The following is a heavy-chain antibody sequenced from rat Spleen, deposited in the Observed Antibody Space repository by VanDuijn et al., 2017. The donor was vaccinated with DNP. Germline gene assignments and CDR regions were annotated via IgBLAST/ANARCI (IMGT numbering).Heavy chain of an antibody. D-gene: IGHD1-12*02. Sequence: EVQLVESGGGLVQPGRSLKLSCAASGFTFSNSYMAWVLQAPTKGLEWVASIIYDGATNPYYSDSVKGRFTISRDKAKSTLYLQMDSLRSEDTATYYCTRGIWYSSPYYYDGSYYYDYWGQGVMVTVSS. CDR1: GFTFSNSY. J-gene: IGHJ2*01. V-gene: IGHV5-20*01. CDR3: TRGIWYSSPYYYDGSYYYDY. CDR2: IIYDGATNP.